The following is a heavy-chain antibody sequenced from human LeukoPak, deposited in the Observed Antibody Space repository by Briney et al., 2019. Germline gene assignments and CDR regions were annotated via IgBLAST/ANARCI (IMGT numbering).Heavy chain of an antibody. Sequence: GRSLRLSCAASGFTFDDYAMHWVRQAPGKGLEWVSGISWNSGSIGYADSVKGRFTISRDNAKNSLYLQMNSLRAEDMALYYCAKGFRDSSGYYYDAFDIWGQGTMVTVSS. CDR1: GFTFDDYA. J-gene: IGHJ3*02. CDR3: AKGFRDSSGYYYDAFDI. CDR2: ISWNSGSI. V-gene: IGHV3-9*03. D-gene: IGHD3-22*01.